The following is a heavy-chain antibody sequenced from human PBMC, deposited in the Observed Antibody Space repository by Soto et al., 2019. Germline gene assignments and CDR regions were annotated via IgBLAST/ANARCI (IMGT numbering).Heavy chain of an antibody. CDR3: ARGGSTSWLRALDL. J-gene: IGHJ5*02. CDR1: GFTFSNYY. D-gene: IGHD6-13*01. CDR2: IDFDGRST. Sequence: EVQLVESGGGLVQPGGSLRLSCAVSGFTFSNYYMQWVRQGPGKGLVYVARIDFDGRSTVHAGSVKGRFTISRDNAKNTLYLQMNSLGAEDTGVYYCARGGSTSWLRALDLWGQGTLVTVSS. V-gene: IGHV3-74*01.